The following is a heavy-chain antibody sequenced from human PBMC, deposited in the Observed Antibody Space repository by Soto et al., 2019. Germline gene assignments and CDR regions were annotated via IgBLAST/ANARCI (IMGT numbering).Heavy chain of an antibody. V-gene: IGHV4-30-4*01. D-gene: IGHD5-18*01. CDR3: ARVDTARSAWFDP. Sequence: PSETLSLTCTVSGGSISSGDYYWSWIRQPPGKGLEWIGYIYYSGSTYYNPSLKSRVTISVDTSKNQFSLKLSSVTAADTAVYYCARVDTARSAWFDPWGQGTLVTVSS. CDR2: IYYSGST. CDR1: GGSISSGDYY. J-gene: IGHJ5*02.